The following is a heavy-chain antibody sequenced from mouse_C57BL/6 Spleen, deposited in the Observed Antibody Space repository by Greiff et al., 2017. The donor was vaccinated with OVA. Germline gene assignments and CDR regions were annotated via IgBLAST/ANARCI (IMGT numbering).Heavy chain of an antibody. CDR3: ARDDGLRPYYYAMDY. J-gene: IGHJ4*01. CDR2: IYPRSGNT. CDR1: GYTFTSYG. Sequence: VKLMESGAELARPGASVKLSCKASGYTFTSYGISWVKQRTGQGLEWIGEIYPRSGNTYYNEKFKGKATLTADKSSSTAYMELRSLTSEDSAVYFCARDDGLRPYYYAMDYWGQGTSVTVSS. V-gene: IGHV1-81*01. D-gene: IGHD2-4*01.